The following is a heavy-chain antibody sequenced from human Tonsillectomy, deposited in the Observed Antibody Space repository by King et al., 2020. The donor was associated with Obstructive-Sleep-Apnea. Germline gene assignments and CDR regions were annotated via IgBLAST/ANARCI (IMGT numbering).Heavy chain of an antibody. CDR2: ISSSSTTI. CDR3: AREPSVWFGEKELID. J-gene: IGHJ4*02. Sequence: VQLVQSGGGLVQPGGSLRLSCAASGFTFSSYSMNWVRQAPGKGLEWVSYISSSSTTIHYADSVKGRFTISRDNAKNSLYLQMNSLRAEETAVYYCAREPSVWFGEKELIDWGQGTLVTVSS. CDR1: GFTFSSYS. D-gene: IGHD3-10*01. V-gene: IGHV3-48*04.